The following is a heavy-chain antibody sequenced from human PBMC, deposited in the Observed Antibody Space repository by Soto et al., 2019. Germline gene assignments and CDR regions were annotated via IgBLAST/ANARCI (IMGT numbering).Heavy chain of an antibody. J-gene: IGHJ1*01. Sequence: QMQLEESGGGVAQPGRSLRLSCAASGFSFNTYVMHWVHQAPGKGLEWVAGISHDGSSQHYAGSVKGRFTISRDNSRSTLNLEMNSLTDEDTAVYHCATEDESSGHAGTFHHWGQGTLVTVSS. CDR2: ISHDGSSQ. CDR1: GFSFNTYV. D-gene: IGHD3-22*01. V-gene: IGHV3-30-3*01. CDR3: ATEDESSGHAGTFHH.